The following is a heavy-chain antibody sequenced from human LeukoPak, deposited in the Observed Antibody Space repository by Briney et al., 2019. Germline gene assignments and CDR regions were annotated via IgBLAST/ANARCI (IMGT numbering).Heavy chain of an antibody. V-gene: IGHV3-23*01. CDR1: GFTYSSYA. CDR2: ISGSGGST. CDR3: AKGYCSSTSCYSRFDP. Sequence: GGSLRLFCAASGFTYSSYAMSWPRQATGKALEWVSAISGSGGSTYYADSVKGRFTISRDNSKNTLYLQMNSLRAEDTAVYYCAKGYCSSTSCYSRFDPWGQGTLVTVSS. D-gene: IGHD2-2*02. J-gene: IGHJ5*02.